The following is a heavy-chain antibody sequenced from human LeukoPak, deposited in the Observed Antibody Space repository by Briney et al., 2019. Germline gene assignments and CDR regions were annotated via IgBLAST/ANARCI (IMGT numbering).Heavy chain of an antibody. V-gene: IGHV4-34*01. D-gene: IGHD6-13*01. CDR1: GGSFSGYY. CDR2: INHSGST. J-gene: IGHJ4*02. Sequence: SETLSLTCAVYGGSFSGYYWSWIRQPPGKGLEWIGEINHSGSTNYNPSLKSRVTISVDTSKNQFSLKLSSVTAADTAVYYCARHKTPITGYSSSWSQPNFDYWGQGTLVTVSS. CDR3: ARHKTPITGYSSSWSQPNFDY.